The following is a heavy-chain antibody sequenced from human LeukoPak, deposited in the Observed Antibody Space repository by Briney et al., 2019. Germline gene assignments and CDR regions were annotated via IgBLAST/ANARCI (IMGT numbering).Heavy chain of an antibody. V-gene: IGHV4-39*01. Sequence: SETLSLTCTVSGDSISSSSSYWGWIRQPPGEGLEWIGSIYYSGSTYYNTSLKSRVTISVDTSKNQFSLKLSSVTAADTAVYYCASRGPNRLRYFDWLSLAFQHWGQGTLVTVSS. D-gene: IGHD3-9*01. CDR1: GDSISSSSSY. J-gene: IGHJ1*01. CDR3: ASRGPNRLRYFDWLSLAFQH. CDR2: IYYSGST.